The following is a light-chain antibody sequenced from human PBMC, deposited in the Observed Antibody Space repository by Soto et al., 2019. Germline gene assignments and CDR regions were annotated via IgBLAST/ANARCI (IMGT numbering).Light chain of an antibody. CDR3: QQYGSSSWT. J-gene: IGKJ1*01. CDR1: QSVSSSY. Sequence: EIVLTQSPGTLSLSPGEXXXXXXXXSQSVSSSYLAWYQQKPGQAPRLLIYGASSRATGIPDRFSGSGSGTDFTLTISRLEPEDFAVYYCQQYGSSSWTFGQGTKVDI. CDR2: GAS. V-gene: IGKV3-20*01.